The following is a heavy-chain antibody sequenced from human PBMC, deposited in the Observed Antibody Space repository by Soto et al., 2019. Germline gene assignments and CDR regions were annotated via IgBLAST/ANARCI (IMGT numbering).Heavy chain of an antibody. J-gene: IGHJ3*02. Sequence: GGSLRLSCAASGFTFSSYEMNWVRQAPGKGLEWVSYISSSGSTIYYADSVKGRFTISRDNAKNSLYLQMNSLRAEDTVVYYCAREPTQVVSDAFDIWGQGTMVTVSS. V-gene: IGHV3-48*03. CDR1: GFTFSSYE. CDR2: ISSSGSTI. CDR3: AREPTQVVSDAFDI. D-gene: IGHD2-8*02.